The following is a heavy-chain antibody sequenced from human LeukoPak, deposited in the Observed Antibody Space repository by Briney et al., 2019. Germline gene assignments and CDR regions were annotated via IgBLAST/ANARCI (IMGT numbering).Heavy chain of an antibody. CDR1: GGSFSSYA. V-gene: IGHV1-69*13. Sequence: SVKVSCKASGGSFSSYAISWVRQAPGQGPEWMGGSIPIFGTANFAQRFQGRVTITADESTSTAYMELSSPRFEDTAVYYCAREGYCSSTSCPRWFDPWGQGTLVTVSS. CDR2: SIPIFGTA. CDR3: AREGYCSSTSCPRWFDP. J-gene: IGHJ5*02. D-gene: IGHD2-2*01.